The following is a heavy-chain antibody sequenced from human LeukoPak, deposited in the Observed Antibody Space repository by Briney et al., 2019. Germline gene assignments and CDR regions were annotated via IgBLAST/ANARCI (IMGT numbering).Heavy chain of an antibody. D-gene: IGHD6-13*01. V-gene: IGHV3-9*01. J-gene: IGHJ1*01. CDR3: AKGGDSSIGASLQH. Sequence: GGSLRLSCAASGFTFDDYAMHWVRQAPGKGLEWVSGISWNSGSIGYADSVKGRFTISRDNAKNSLYLQMNSLRAEDTALYYCAKGGDSSIGASLQHWGQGTLVTVSS. CDR1: GFTFDDYA. CDR2: ISWNSGSI.